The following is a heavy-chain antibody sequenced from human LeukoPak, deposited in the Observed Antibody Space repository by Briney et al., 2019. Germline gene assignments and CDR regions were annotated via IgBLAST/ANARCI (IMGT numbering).Heavy chain of an antibody. CDR2: ISGSGGST. V-gene: IGHV3-23*01. CDR3: AKGSSWYGLNWFDP. Sequence: GGSLRLSCAASGFNFSSYAISWIRQAPGKGLEWVSAISGSGGSTYYADSVKGRFTISRDNSKNTLYLQMNSLRAEDTAVYYCAKGSSWYGLNWFDPWGQGTLVTVSS. J-gene: IGHJ5*02. CDR1: GFNFSSYA. D-gene: IGHD6-13*01.